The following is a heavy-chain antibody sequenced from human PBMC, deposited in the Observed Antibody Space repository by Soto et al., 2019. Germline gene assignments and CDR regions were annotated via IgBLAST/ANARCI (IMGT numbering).Heavy chain of an antibody. CDR3: ARDHSKWSYLNH. J-gene: IGHJ4*02. D-gene: IGHD4-4*01. V-gene: IGHV3-33*01. CDR1: GFTFSSYG. CDR2: IWYDGSNK. Sequence: QVQLVESGGGVVQPGRSLRLSCAASGFTFSSYGMHWVRQAPGKELEWVAVIWYDGSNKYYADSVKGRFNICRDNSKNPLYPQMNSRRAQDTAVYYRARDHSKWSYLNHWGQGTLVTVSS.